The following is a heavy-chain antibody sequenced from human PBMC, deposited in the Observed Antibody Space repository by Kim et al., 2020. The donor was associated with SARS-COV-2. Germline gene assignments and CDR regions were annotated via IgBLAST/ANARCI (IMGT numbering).Heavy chain of an antibody. CDR3: ARAGYSSLWGNYYFDY. Sequence: KLQGRVTMTTDTSTSTAYMELRSLRSDDTAVYYCARAGYSSLWGNYYFDYWGQGTLVTVSS. J-gene: IGHJ4*02. D-gene: IGHD6-19*01. V-gene: IGHV1-18*01.